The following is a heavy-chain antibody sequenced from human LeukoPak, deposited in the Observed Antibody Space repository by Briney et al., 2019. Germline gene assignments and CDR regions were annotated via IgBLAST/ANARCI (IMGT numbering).Heavy chain of an antibody. J-gene: IGHJ6*03. CDR2: IYITRGT. D-gene: IGHD1-26*01. CDR1: GVSIGGDY. Sequence: SETLSLTCTVSGVSIGGDYWSWIRQPAGKALEWIGLIYITRGTNYNPSLRSRVIMSVDTSKTQFSLQLTSVTAADTAVYYCARESRIVEGDGYHIDVWGKGTTVTISS. CDR3: ARESRIVEGDGYHIDV. V-gene: IGHV4-4*07.